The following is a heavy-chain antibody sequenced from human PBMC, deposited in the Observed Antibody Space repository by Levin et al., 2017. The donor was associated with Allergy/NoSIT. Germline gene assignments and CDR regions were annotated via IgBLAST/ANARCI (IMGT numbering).Heavy chain of an antibody. CDR2: IYYSGST. V-gene: IGHV4-39*07. Sequence: GSLRLSCTVSGGSISSSSYYWGWIRQPPGKGLEWIGSIYYSGSTYYNPSLKSRVTISVDTSKNQFSLKLSSVTAADTAVYYCARAGTNSGSYDGHFDYWGQGTLVTVSS. D-gene: IGHD1-26*01. CDR1: GGSISSSSYY. CDR3: ARAGTNSGSYDGHFDY. J-gene: IGHJ4*02.